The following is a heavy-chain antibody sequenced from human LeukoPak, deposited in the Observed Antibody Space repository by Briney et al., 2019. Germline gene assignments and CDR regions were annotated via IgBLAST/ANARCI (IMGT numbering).Heavy chain of an antibody. CDR2: MSPSGSYR. J-gene: IGHJ4*02. CDR1: GFTFSSYS. D-gene: IGHD3-10*01. CDR3: AREGFGY. Sequence: PGGSLRLSCVASGFTFSSYSVNWVRQAPGTGLEWVSSMSPSGSYRNYADSVKGRFTISRDNAKNSLYLQMNSLRAEDTAVYYCAREGFGYWGQGTLVTVSS. V-gene: IGHV3-21*01.